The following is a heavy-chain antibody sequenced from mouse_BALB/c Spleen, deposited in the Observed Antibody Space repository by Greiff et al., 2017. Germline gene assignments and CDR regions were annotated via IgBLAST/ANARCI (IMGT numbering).Heavy chain of an antibody. V-gene: IGHV1-9*01. CDR3: ARPHYYGAAMDY. CDR1: GYTFSSYW. CDR2: ILPGSGST. Sequence: QVQLQQSGAELMKPGASVKISCKATGYTFSSYWIEWVKQRPGHGLEWIGEILPGSGSTNYNEKFKGKATFTADTSSNTAYMQLSSLTSEDSAVYYCARPHYYGAAMDYWGQGTSVTVSS. J-gene: IGHJ4*01. D-gene: IGHD1-2*01.